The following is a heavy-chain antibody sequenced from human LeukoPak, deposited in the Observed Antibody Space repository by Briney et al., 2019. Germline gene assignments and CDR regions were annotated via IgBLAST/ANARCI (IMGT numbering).Heavy chain of an antibody. CDR1: GFTFDDYA. CDR3: AKALLYCSGGSCYSAIENYFDY. Sequence: PGRSLRLSCAASGFTFDDYAMHWVRQAPGKGLEWVSGISWNSGSIGYADSVKGRFTISRDNAKNSLYLQMNSLRAEDTALYYCAKALLYCSGGSCYSAIENYFDYWGQGTLVTVSS. CDR2: ISWNSGSI. V-gene: IGHV3-9*01. J-gene: IGHJ4*02. D-gene: IGHD2-15*01.